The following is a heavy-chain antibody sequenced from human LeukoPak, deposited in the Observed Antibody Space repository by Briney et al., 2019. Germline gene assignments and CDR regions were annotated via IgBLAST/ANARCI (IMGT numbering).Heavy chain of an antibody. CDR2: INHSGRT. Sequence: SESLSLSCAVHGGSLRGNYGSWIRQPPGKGLEWTGEINHSGRTNNNPSLKSRVTPSVHTSKHQSSLKLSSVTAADTAVYYCARARSAWFDPWRQGTLVPVPS. D-gene: IGHD3-3*01. J-gene: IGHJ5*02. CDR3: ARARSAWFDP. V-gene: IGHV4-34*01. CDR1: GGSLRGNY.